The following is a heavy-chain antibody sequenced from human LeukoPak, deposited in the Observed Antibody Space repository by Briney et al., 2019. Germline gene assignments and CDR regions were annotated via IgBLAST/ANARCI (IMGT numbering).Heavy chain of an antibody. CDR2: IYSGGST. CDR1: GFTVSNNY. Sequence: PGGSLRLSCAASGFTVSNNYMIWVRQAPGKGLEWVSLIYSGGSTYYSDSVRGRFATSRDNSKNTLYLQMSSLRAEDTAVYYCAGHSEMDVWGQGITVTVS. D-gene: IGHD6-13*01. V-gene: IGHV3-53*01. CDR3: AGHSEMDV. J-gene: IGHJ6*02.